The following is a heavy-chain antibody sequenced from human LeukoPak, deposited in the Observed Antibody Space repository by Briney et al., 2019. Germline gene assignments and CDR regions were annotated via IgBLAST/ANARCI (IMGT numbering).Heavy chain of an antibody. J-gene: IGHJ6*03. CDR2: ISYDGSNK. CDR1: GFTFSSYA. V-gene: IGHV3-30-3*01. D-gene: IGHD6-6*01. CDR3: ASVLEYSSSSAWYYYYYMDV. Sequence: GSLRLSCAASGFTFSSYAMHWVRQAPGKGLEWVAVISYDGSNKYYADSVKGRFTISRDNSKNTLYLQMNSLRSEDTAVYYCASVLEYSSSSAWYYYYYMDVWGKGTTVTVSS.